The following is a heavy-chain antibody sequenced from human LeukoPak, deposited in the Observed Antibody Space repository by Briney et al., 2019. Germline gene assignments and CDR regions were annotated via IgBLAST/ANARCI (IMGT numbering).Heavy chain of an antibody. J-gene: IGHJ6*03. CDR1: GYTFTSYD. CDR3: ARGIIGGSWYKIMDYYYYMDV. CDR2: MNPNSGNT. D-gene: IGHD6-13*01. V-gene: IGHV1-8*03. Sequence: ASVKVSCKASGYTFTSYDINWVRQATGQGLEWMGWMNPNSGNTGYAQKFQGRVTITRNTSISTAYMELSSLRSEDTAVYYCARGIIGGSWYKIMDYYYYMDVWGKGTTVTVSS.